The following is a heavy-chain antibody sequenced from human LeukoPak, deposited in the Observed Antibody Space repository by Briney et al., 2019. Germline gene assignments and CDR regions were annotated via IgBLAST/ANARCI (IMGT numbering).Heavy chain of an antibody. CDR1: GDSVSSNSAT. Sequence: SQTLSLTCAIPGDSVSSNSATWNWIRQSPSRGLEWLGRTYYRSKWYNDYAVSVKSRITINPDTSKNQFSLQLNSVTPEDTAVYYCARDLEVQRWLQPDYWGQGTLVTVSS. J-gene: IGHJ4*02. CDR2: TYYRSKWYN. D-gene: IGHD5-24*01. V-gene: IGHV6-1*01. CDR3: ARDLEVQRWLQPDY.